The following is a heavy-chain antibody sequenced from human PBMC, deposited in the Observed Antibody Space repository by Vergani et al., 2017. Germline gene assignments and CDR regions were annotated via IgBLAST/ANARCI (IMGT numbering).Heavy chain of an antibody. CDR2: IYPLNSET. D-gene: IGHD3-10*01. CDR1: GYSFTSYW. CDR3: ARSRHSGSYFGAPDWSDP. J-gene: IGHJ5*02. V-gene: IGHV5-51*01. Sequence: EVQLVQSGAEVKKPGESLRISCKGSGYSFTSYWISWVRQMPGKGLEWMAVIYPLNSETVYSPSFQGQVTISADKSINTAYLQWSSLKATDNATYYCARSRHSGSYFGAPDWSDPWGQGTLVTVSS.